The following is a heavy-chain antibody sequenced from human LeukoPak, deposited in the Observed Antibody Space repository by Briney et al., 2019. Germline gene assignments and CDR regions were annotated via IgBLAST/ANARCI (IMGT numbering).Heavy chain of an antibody. Sequence: PGGSLRLSCAASGFTFSSYAMSWVRQAPGKGLEWVSAISGSGGSTYYADSVKGRFTISRDNSKNTLYLQMNSLRAEDTAVYYCAKGKYINYAGGGDYFDYWGQGTLVTVSS. J-gene: IGHJ4*02. CDR3: AKGKYINYAGGGDYFDY. V-gene: IGHV3-23*01. CDR2: ISGSGGST. D-gene: IGHD3-10*02. CDR1: GFTFSSYA.